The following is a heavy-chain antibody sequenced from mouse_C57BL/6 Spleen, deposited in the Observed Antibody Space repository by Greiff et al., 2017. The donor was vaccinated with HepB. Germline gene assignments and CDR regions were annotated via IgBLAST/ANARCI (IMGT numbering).Heavy chain of an antibody. CDR2: IYPGDGDT. CDR3: ARDNLGYFDY. D-gene: IGHD1-3*01. V-gene: IGHV1-82*01. Sequence: VQLQQSGPELVKPGASVKISCKASGYAFSSSWMNWVKQRHGKGLEWIGRIYPGDGDTNYNGKFKGKATLTADKSSSTAYMQLSSLPSEDSAVYFCARDNLGYFDYWGQGTTLTVSS. J-gene: IGHJ2*01. CDR1: GYAFSSSW.